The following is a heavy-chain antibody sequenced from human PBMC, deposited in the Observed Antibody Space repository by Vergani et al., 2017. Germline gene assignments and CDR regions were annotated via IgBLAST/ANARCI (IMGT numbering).Heavy chain of an antibody. CDR3: ARERRGVIRGVRGLGDY. D-gene: IGHD3-10*01. V-gene: IGHV4-30-4*08. CDR2: IYYSGST. CDR1: GGSISSGDYY. J-gene: IGHJ4*02. Sequence: QVQLQESGPGLVKPSQTLSLTCTVSGGSISSGDYYWSWIRQPPGKGLEWIGYIYYSGSTYYNPSLKSRVTISVDTSKNQFSLKLSSVTAADTAVYYCARERRGVIRGVRGLGDYWGQGTLVTVSS.